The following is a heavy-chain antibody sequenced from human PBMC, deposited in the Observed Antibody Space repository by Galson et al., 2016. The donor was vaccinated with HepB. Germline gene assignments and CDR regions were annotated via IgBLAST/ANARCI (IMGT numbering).Heavy chain of an antibody. J-gene: IGHJ6*02. Sequence: SLRLSCAASGFTFSSYAVSWVRQAPGKGLEWVSGISGSGGRTYYADSVKGRFTISRDNSKNTVYLQMNSLRVEDTALYYCAKDGYFASGSALYGMDVWGQGTTVTVSS. CDR1: GFTFSSYA. CDR3: AKDGYFASGSALYGMDV. V-gene: IGHV3-23*01. D-gene: IGHD3-10*01. CDR2: ISGSGGRT.